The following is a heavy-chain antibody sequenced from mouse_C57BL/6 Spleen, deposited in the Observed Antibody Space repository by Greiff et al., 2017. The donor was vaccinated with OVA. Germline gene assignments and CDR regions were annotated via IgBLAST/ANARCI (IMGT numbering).Heavy chain of an antibody. D-gene: IGHD1-1*01. Sequence: QVQLKQSGAELVRPGASVKLSCKASGYTFTDYYINWVKQRPGQGLEWIARIYPGSGNTYYNEKFKGKATLTAEKSSSTAYMQLSSLTSEDSAVYFCAIITTGGYYAMDYWGQGTSVTVSS. V-gene: IGHV1-76*01. CDR3: AIITTGGYYAMDY. J-gene: IGHJ4*01. CDR2: IYPGSGNT. CDR1: GYTFTDYY.